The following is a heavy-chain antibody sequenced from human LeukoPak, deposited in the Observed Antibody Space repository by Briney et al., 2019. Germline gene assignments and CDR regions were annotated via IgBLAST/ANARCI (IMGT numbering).Heavy chain of an antibody. CDR3: ARDRAWNYFDY. J-gene: IGHJ4*02. CDR1: GFTFSRHG. Sequence: GGSLRLSCAPSGFTFSRHGMHWVRQAPGKGLEWVAIISNDGGRKYYAHSVEGRFTISRDNSKNTLYLQMDSLRAEDTAVYYCARDRAWNYFDYWGQGTLVTVSS. V-gene: IGHV3-30*03. D-gene: IGHD3-3*01. CDR2: ISNDGGRK.